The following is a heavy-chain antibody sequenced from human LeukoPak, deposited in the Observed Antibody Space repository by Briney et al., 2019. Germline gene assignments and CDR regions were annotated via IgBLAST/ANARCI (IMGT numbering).Heavy chain of an antibody. Sequence: SETLSLTCTVSGYSVGGIYYWGWIRQPPGKGLEWIGNIYHSGRTYYNPSLKSRVTLSVDTSKNQFSQKLSSVTATDTAVYYCARVRSMNHANEGYYYMDVWGKGTTVTVSS. CDR2: IYHSGRT. V-gene: IGHV4-38-2*02. CDR1: GYSVGGIYY. CDR3: ARVRSMNHANEGYYYMDV. J-gene: IGHJ6*03. D-gene: IGHD1-14*01.